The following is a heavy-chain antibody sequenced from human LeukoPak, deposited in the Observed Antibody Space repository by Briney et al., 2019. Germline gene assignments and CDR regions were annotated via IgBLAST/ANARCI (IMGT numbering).Heavy chain of an antibody. CDR2: IY. J-gene: IGHJ5*02. D-gene: IGHD3-10*01. CDR1: GGSIRSSYYY. Sequence: SETLSLTCTDSGGSIRSSYYYWGWIRQPPGKGLEWIGSIYYNPSLKSRVTISVDTSKNQFSLKLNSVTAADTAVYYCARHYGPWGQGTLVTVSS. V-gene: IGHV4-39*01. CDR3: ARHYGP.